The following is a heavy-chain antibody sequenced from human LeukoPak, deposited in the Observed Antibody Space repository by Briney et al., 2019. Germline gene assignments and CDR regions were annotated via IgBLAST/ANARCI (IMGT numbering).Heavy chain of an antibody. CDR3: ARVRKRDGYNPFDY. CDR1: GFTFSSYW. J-gene: IGHJ4*02. V-gene: IGHV3-74*01. Sequence: GGSLRLSCAASGFTFSSYWMHWVRQAPGKGLLWVSRINSDGSSTSYADSVKGRFTISRDNAKNTLYLQMNSLRAEDTAVYYCARVRKRDGYNPFDYWGQGTLVTVSS. CDR2: INSDGSST. D-gene: IGHD5-24*01.